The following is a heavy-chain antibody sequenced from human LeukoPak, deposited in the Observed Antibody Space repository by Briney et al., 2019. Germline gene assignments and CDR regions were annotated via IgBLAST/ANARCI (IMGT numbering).Heavy chain of an antibody. V-gene: IGHV4-34*01. CDR2: INHSGST. J-gene: IGHJ4*02. D-gene: IGHD4-17*01. CDR1: GGSFSGYY. CDR3: ARQDADYGDNFLDY. Sequence: SETLSRTCAVYGGSFSGYYWSWIRQPPGKGLEWIGEINHSGSTNYNPSLKSRVTISVDTSKNQFSLKLSSVTAADTAVYYCARQDADYGDNFLDYWGQGTLVTVSS.